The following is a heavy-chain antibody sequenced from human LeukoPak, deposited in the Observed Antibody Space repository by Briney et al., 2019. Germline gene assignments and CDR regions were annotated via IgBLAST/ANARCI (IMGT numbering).Heavy chain of an antibody. CDR2: IIPIFGTA. CDR3: ARVTYYDSSGSSDY. V-gene: IGHV1-69*13. CDR1: GGTFSSYA. D-gene: IGHD3-22*01. Sequence: ASVKVSCKASGGTFSSYAISWVRQAPGQGLEWMGGIIPIFGTANYAQKFQGRVTITADESTSTAYMELSSLRSEDTAVYYCARVTYYDSSGSSDYWGQGTLVTVSS. J-gene: IGHJ4*02.